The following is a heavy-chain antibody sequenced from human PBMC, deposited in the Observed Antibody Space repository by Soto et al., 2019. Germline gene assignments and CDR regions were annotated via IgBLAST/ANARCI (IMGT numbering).Heavy chain of an antibody. D-gene: IGHD6-19*01. Sequence: QVQLVESGGGVVQPGRSLRLSCAASGFTFSSYGMHWVRQAPGKGLEWVAVISYDGSNKYYADSVKGRFTISRDNSKNTLYLQMNSLRAEDTAVYYCAKAPYSSGDWFDPWGQGTLVTVSS. CDR3: AKAPYSSGDWFDP. V-gene: IGHV3-30*18. CDR1: GFTFSSYG. J-gene: IGHJ5*02. CDR2: ISYDGSNK.